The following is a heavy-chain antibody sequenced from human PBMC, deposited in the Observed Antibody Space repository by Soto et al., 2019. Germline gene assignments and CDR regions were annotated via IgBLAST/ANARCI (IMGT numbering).Heavy chain of an antibody. CDR2: IYYRGST. J-gene: IGHJ6*03. CDR3: ARGRRRAAAGKDYYYYYYMDV. Sequence: QVQLQESGPGLVKPSQTLSLTCTVSGGSISSGGYYWSWIRQHPGKGLEWIGYIYYRGSTYYNPSLKSRVTLSVDTSKNPFSLKLSSVTAADTAVYYCARGRRRAAAGKDYYYYYYMDVWGKGTTVTVSS. CDR1: GGSISSGGYY. V-gene: IGHV4-31*03. D-gene: IGHD6-13*01.